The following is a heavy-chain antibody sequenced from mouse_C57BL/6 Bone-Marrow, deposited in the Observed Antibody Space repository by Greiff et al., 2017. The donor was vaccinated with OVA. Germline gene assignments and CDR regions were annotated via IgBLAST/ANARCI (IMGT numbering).Heavy chain of an antibody. V-gene: IGHV1-15*01. CDR3: TRRGGYDGYLDY. Sequence: QVQLQQSGAELVRPGASVTLSCKASGYTFTDYEMHWVKQTPVHGLEWIGAIDPETGGTAYNQKFKGKAILTADKSSSTAYMELRSLTSEDSAVYYCTRRGGYDGYLDYGGQGTTLTGSS. CDR1: GYTFTDYE. J-gene: IGHJ2*01. D-gene: IGHD2-3*01. CDR2: IDPETGGT.